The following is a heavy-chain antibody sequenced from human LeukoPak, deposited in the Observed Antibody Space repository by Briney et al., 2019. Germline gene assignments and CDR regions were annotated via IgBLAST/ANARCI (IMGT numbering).Heavy chain of an antibody. J-gene: IGHJ4*02. V-gene: IGHV1-46*01. D-gene: IGHD2-2*01. Sequence: ASVKVSCKASGYTFTSYYMHWVRQPPGQGLEWMGIINPSGGSTSYAQKFQGRVTMTRDMSTSTVYMELSSLRSEDTAVYYCARESGDCSSTSCQALDYWGQGTLVTVSS. CDR2: INPSGGST. CDR1: GYTFTSYY. CDR3: ARESGDCSSTSCQALDY.